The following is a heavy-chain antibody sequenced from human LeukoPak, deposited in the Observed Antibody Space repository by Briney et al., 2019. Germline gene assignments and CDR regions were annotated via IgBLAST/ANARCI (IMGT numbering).Heavy chain of an antibody. Sequence: PGGSLRLSCAASGFTFSSYAMSWVRQARGKGLEWGSTFSGTSSTYYADAVKGRVTITRDNSKNTLYLQLNSLRAEDTAVYYCAKLKQWQPQRYFFEYWGQGALVTVAS. D-gene: IGHD6-19*01. J-gene: IGHJ4*02. CDR1: GFTFSSYA. CDR3: AKLKQWQPQRYFFEY. CDR2: FSGTSST. V-gene: IGHV3-23*01.